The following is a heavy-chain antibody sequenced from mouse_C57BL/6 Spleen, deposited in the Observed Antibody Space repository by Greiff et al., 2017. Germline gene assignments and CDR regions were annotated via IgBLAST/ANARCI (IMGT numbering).Heavy chain of an antibody. CDR1: GFTFSDYY. CDR3: ARERSSYRDYYAMDN. Sequence: EVMLVESEGGLVQPGSSMKLSCTASGFTFSDYYMAWVRQVPEKGLEWVANINYDGSSTYYLDSLKSRFIISRDNAKNILYLQMSSLKSEDTATYYCARERSSYRDYYAMDNWGQGKSDTVSS. CDR2: INYDGSST. J-gene: IGHJ4*01. D-gene: IGHD1-1*01. V-gene: IGHV5-16*01.